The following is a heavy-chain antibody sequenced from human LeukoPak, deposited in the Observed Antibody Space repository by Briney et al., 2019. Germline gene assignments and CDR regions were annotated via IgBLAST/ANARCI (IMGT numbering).Heavy chain of an antibody. D-gene: IGHD3-3*01. CDR1: GGTFSSYA. J-gene: IGHJ4*02. CDR3: ARGKLSDFWSGYHDY. V-gene: IGHV1-69*13. CDR2: IIPIFGTA. Sequence: ASVKVPCKASGGTFSSYAISWVRQAPGQGLEWTGGIIPIFGTANYAQKFQGRVTITADESTSTAYMELSSLRSEDTAVYYCARGKLSDFWSGYHDYWGQGTLVTVSS.